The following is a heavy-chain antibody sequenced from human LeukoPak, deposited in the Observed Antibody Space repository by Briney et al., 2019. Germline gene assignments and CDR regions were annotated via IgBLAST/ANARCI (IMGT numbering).Heavy chain of an antibody. J-gene: IGHJ4*02. CDR1: GFTFSSYA. D-gene: IGHD3-10*01. V-gene: IGHV3-30*04. CDR2: ISYDGSNK. CDR3: ARIGSGSPLGY. Sequence: PGGSLRLSCAASGFTFSSYAMHWVRQAPGKGLEWAAVISYDGSNKYYADSVKGRFTISRDNSKNTLYLQMNSLRAEDTAVYYCARIGSGSPLGYWGQGTLVTVSS.